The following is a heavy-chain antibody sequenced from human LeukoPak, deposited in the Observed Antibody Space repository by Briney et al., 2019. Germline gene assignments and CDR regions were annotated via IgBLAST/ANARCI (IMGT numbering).Heavy chain of an antibody. D-gene: IGHD1-26*01. V-gene: IGHV3-7*01. J-gene: IGHJ4*02. Sequence: PGGSLRLSCEASGFTFSSYWMSWVRQAPGKGLEWVANIRQDGSEKCYVDSVKGRFTTSRDNAKNSLYLQMNSLRAEDTAVYYCARDGSGSYHYDTAFDFWGQGTLVTVSS. CDR1: GFTFSSYW. CDR2: IRQDGSEK. CDR3: ARDGSGSYHYDTAFDF.